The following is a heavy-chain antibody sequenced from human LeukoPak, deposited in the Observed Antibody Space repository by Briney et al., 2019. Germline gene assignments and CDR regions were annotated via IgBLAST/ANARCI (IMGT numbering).Heavy chain of an antibody. J-gene: IGHJ4*02. V-gene: IGHV3-48*01. CDR2: ISSGSSTI. CDR1: GFSFSNYG. CDR3: ASALGYNSGYMVDY. D-gene: IGHD5-18*01. Sequence: PGGSLRLSCAAFGFSFSNYGMNWVRQAPGKGLEWVSYISSGSSTIYYADSVKGQFTISRDNAKNSLYLQMNSLRAEDTAVYYCASALGYNSGYMVDYWGQGTLVTVSS.